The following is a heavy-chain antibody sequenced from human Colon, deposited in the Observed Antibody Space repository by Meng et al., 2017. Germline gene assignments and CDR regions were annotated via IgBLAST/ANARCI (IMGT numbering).Heavy chain of an antibody. CDR1: GGSLSTSGYY. V-gene: IGHV4-39*01. J-gene: IGHJ5*02. CDR2: IGHSGFT. CDR3: VRSSAWVRTGFDP. D-gene: IGHD6-19*01. Sequence: QLQLLESGPGLVSPSEAPSLVCRVSGGSLSTSGYYWGWIRQPPGKGLEWIGSIGHSGFTYYTPSLKSRVTVSIDTSRNQFSLWLTSVTAADTAVYYCVRSSAWVRTGFDPWGQGTLVTVSS.